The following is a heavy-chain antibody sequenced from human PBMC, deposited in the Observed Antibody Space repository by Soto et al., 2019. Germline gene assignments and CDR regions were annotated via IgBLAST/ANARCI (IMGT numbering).Heavy chain of an antibody. D-gene: IGHD3-22*01. J-gene: IGHJ4*02. Sequence: VASVNVSWASSGFTFSSSSISWGRQAPGKGLEWVSAISGSGGSTYYADTVKGRFTVSRDNSKNTLYLQMNSLRAEDTAVYYCARSGYYYPLDFDHWGQGNLVTVSS. CDR3: ARSGYYYPLDFDH. CDR1: GFTFSSSS. CDR2: ISGSGGST. V-gene: IGHV3-23*01.